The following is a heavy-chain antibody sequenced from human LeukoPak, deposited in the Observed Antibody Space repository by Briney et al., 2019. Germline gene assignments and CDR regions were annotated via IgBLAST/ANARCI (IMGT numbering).Heavy chain of an antibody. CDR2: IYHSGST. CDR3: AGSIPPGYFDWFDAFDI. V-gene: IGHV4-4*02. D-gene: IGHD3-9*01. J-gene: IGHJ3*02. CDR1: GGSISSSNW. Sequence: SETLSLTCAVSGGSISSSNWWSWVRQPPGKGLEWIGEIYHSGSTNYNPSLKSRVTISVDKSKNQFSLKLSSVTAADTAVYYCAGSIPPGYFDWFDAFDIWGQGTMVTVSS.